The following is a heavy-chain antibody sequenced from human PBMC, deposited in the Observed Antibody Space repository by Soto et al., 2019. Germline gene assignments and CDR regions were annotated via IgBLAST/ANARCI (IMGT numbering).Heavy chain of an antibody. Sequence: QLQLQESGPGLVKLRGTFSLTGLAFVGSITIGSSYWGGIPNPPGKGLEWFGSIYYSGSTYYNPSLKSRVTISVDTSKNQFSLKLSSVTAADTAVYYCARPSGSYLYYFDYWGQGTLVTVSS. CDR1: VGSITIGSSY. V-gene: IGHV4-39*01. D-gene: IGHD1-26*01. J-gene: IGHJ4*02. CDR3: ARPSGSYLYYFDY. CDR2: IYYSGST.